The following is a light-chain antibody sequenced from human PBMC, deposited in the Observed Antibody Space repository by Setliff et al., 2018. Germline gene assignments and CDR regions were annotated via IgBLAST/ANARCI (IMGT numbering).Light chain of an antibody. V-gene: IGLV2-14*03. CDR3: GSYAGYNNFYV. CDR2: DVS. J-gene: IGLJ1*01. CDR1: DSDVGGFNL. Sequence: QSALTQPASVSGSPGQSITISCTGTDSDVGGFNLVSWYQQHPGKAPKFMIYDVSNRPSGVSNRFSGSKSGNTASLTISGLQAEDEGDYYCGSYAGYNNFYVFGTGTKVTVL.